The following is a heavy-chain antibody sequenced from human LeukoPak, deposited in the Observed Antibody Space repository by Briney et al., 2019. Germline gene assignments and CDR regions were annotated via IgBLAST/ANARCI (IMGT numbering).Heavy chain of an antibody. CDR3: AREIIVTTFPDY. CDR1: GFIFSTYW. V-gene: IGHV3-7*01. CDR2: IKQDGSEK. J-gene: IGHJ4*02. D-gene: IGHD4-11*01. Sequence: GGSLRLSCEASGFIFSTYWMTWVRQAPGKGLEWVANIKQDGSEKHYVVSVKGRFTISRDNAKNSLYLQMNSLRAEDTAVYYCAREIIVTTFPDYWGQGTLVTVSS.